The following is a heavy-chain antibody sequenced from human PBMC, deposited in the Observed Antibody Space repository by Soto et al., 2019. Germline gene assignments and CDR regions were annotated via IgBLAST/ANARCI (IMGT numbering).Heavy chain of an antibody. Sequence: QLQLQESCSRLVKSSQTLSLTCTVSGDSMTSGDYSWSWIRQPPGKGLEWLGYIFRTGNTHYSPSLKSRVSISLDRSKNQFSLELTSVSAADEAVYYCARGDYQYSIDYWGQGPLVTVSS. CDR3: ARGDYQYSIDY. J-gene: IGHJ4*02. V-gene: IGHV4-30-2*01. D-gene: IGHD2-2*01. CDR1: GDSMTSGDYS. CDR2: IFRTGNT.